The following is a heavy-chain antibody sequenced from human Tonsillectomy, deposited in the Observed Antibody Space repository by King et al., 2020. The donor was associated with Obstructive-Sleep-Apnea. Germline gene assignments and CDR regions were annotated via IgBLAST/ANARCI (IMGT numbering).Heavy chain of an antibody. D-gene: IGHD5-18*01. CDR1: GFTFDDYT. J-gene: IGHJ4*02. Sequence: QLVQSGGVVVQPGGSLRLSCAASGFTFDDYTMHCVRQAPGEGLEWVPLIIWDGGSTNYADSVKGRFTISSGNRTHSLYLQRNMLRTEDTPFAHFSEDSFPTPRENSKNSLYLQMNSLRTQEPALDYCAKDLGRGYSYGLFDYWGQGTLVTVSS. CDR2: IIWDGGST. V-gene: IGHV3-43*01. CDR3: SEDSFPTPRENSKNSLYLQMNSLRTQEPALDYCAKDLGRGYSYGLFDY.